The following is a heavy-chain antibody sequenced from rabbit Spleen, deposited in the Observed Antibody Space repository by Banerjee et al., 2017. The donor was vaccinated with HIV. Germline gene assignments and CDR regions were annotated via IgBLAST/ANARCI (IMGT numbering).Heavy chain of an antibody. CDR3: AREKSGIVGYDL. V-gene: IGHV1S40*01. CDR2: AYAGSSGST. Sequence: QSLEESGGGLVKPGASLTLTCKASGFSFNSGYDMCWVRQAPGKGLEWVACAYAGSSGSTYSATWAKGRFTISKTSSTTVTLQMTSLTAADTATYFCAREKSGIVGYDLWGPGTLVTVS. J-gene: IGHJ4*01. CDR1: GFSFNSGYD. D-gene: IGHD6-1*01.